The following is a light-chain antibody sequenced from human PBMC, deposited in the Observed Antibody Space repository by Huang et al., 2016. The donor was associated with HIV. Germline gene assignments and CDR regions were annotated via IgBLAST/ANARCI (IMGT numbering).Light chain of an antibody. CDR2: GAS. V-gene: IGKV3-20*01. CDR1: QIVNYTY. Sequence: TVLRPSPGTLSLSPGERATLSGRASQIVNYTYLAWYQQTPGHAPRLLIYGASSRPTGIPDRFSGSLSGTGFTRNIRCLETEHFAVYYCQQHGGSPITFGRGTRLEIK. J-gene: IGKJ5*01. CDR3: QQHGGSPIT.